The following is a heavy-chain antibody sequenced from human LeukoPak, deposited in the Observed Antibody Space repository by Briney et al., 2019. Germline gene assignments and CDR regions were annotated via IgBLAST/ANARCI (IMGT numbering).Heavy chain of an antibody. Sequence: ASVKVSCKASGYTFTSYGISWVRQAPGQGLEWMGWISAYNGNTNYAQKLQGRVTMTTDTSTSTAYMELRSLRSDDTAVYYCARDHGRSDYYDVDFDYWGQGTLVTVSS. D-gene: IGHD3-22*01. V-gene: IGHV1-18*01. J-gene: IGHJ4*02. CDR2: ISAYNGNT. CDR3: ARDHGRSDYYDVDFDY. CDR1: GYTFTSYG.